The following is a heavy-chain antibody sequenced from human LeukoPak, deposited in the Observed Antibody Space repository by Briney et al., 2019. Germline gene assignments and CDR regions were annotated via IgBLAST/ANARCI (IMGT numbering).Heavy chain of an antibody. J-gene: IGHJ6*03. D-gene: IGHD2-15*01. CDR3: ARDSAIVVLAYMDV. Sequence: PGGSLRLSCAASGFTFSSYGMSWVRQAPGKGLEWVSSISSRSRYIYYADSVKGRFTISRDNTKNSLYLQTNNLRAEDTGVYYCARDSAIVVLAYMDVWGKGTTVTVSS. CDR1: GFTFSSYG. V-gene: IGHV3-21*01. CDR2: ISSRSRYI.